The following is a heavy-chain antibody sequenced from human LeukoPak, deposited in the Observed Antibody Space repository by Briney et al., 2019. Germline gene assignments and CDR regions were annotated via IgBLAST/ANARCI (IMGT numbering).Heavy chain of an antibody. CDR3: ASTPRLYDILTGSSRNWFDP. CDR1: GGSFSGYY. J-gene: IGHJ5*02. Sequence: SETLSLTCAVYGGSFSGYYWSWIRQPPGKGLEWIGEINHSGSTNYNPSLKSRVTISVDTSKNQFSLKLSSVTAADTAVYYCASTPRLYDILTGSSRNWFDPWGQGTLVTVSS. D-gene: IGHD3-9*01. CDR2: INHSGST. V-gene: IGHV4-34*01.